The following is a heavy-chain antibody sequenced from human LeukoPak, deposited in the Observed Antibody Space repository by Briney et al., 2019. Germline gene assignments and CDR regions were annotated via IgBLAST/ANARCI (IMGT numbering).Heavy chain of an antibody. V-gene: IGHV1-18*01. Sequence: ASVKVSCKASGYTFTSYGISWVRQAPGQGLEWMGRISAYNGNTNYAQKLQGRVTMTTDTSTSTAYMELRSLRSDDTAVYYCARRAYYDFWSGYPNWFDPWGQGTLVTVSS. D-gene: IGHD3-3*01. CDR1: GYTFTSYG. CDR3: ARRAYYDFWSGYPNWFDP. J-gene: IGHJ5*02. CDR2: ISAYNGNT.